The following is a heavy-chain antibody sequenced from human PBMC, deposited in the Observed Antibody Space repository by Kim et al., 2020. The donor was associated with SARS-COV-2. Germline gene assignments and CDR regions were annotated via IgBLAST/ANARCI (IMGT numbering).Heavy chain of an antibody. CDR1: GYTFTSYW. V-gene: IGHV5-51*01. Sequence: GESLKISCKGSGYTFTSYWIAWVRQMPGKGLEWMGIIYPRDSDTKYNPSFQGQVTISADKSTNTAYLQWSSLKASDTAIYYCARRSESYFGGDYWGRGTLVTVST. D-gene: IGHD3-10*01. CDR3: ARRSESYFGGDY. J-gene: IGHJ4*02. CDR2: IYPRDSDT.